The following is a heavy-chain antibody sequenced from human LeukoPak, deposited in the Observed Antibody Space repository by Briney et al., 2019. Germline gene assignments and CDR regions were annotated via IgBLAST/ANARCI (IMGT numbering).Heavy chain of an antibody. J-gene: IGHJ4*02. V-gene: IGHV4-34*01. CDR2: INHSGST. Sequence: SETLSPTCAVYGGSFSGYYWSWIRQPPGKGLEWIGEINHSGSTNYNPSLKSRVTISVDTSKNQFSLKLSSVTAADTAVYYCARGGQGYSYGYWGQGTLVTVSS. CDR1: GGSFSGYY. D-gene: IGHD5-18*01. CDR3: ARGGQGYSYGY.